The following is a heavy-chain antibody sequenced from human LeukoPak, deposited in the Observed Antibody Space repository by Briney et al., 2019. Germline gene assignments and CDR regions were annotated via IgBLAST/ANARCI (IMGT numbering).Heavy chain of an antibody. CDR3: ATKQWLAPPPDS. Sequence: PGGSLRLSCAASGFTFSKYWMLWVRQAPGKGLESVSRINTDGTVTTYADSVKGRFTVFRDNADNTMFLQMNSVRDEDTAVYYCATKQWLAPPPDSWGQGTSVTVSS. CDR1: GFTFSKYW. CDR2: INTDGTVT. J-gene: IGHJ4*02. D-gene: IGHD6-19*01. V-gene: IGHV3-74*01.